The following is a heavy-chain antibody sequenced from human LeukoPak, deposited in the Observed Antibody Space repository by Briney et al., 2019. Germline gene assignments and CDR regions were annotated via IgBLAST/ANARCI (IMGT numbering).Heavy chain of an antibody. J-gene: IGHJ6*03. CDR1: GGTFSSYA. Sequence: ASVKVSCKASGGTFSSYAISWVRQAPGQGLEWMGGIIPIFGTANYAQKFQGRVTITTDESTSTAYMELSSLRYEDTAVYYCARDLLPDCGGDCYSPYYYYMDVWGKGTTVTVSS. V-gene: IGHV1-69*05. CDR3: ARDLLPDCGGDCYSPYYYYMDV. D-gene: IGHD2-21*02. CDR2: IIPIFGTA.